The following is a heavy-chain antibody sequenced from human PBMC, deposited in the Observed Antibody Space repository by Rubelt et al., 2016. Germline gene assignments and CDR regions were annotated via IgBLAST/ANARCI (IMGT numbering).Heavy chain of an antibody. CDR2: ISESGGGT. D-gene: IGHD5-24*01. Sequence: GLEWVSTISESGGGTYYADSVKGRFTISRDNSKNTLYLQMNSLRAEDTAVYYCARPAVETDSDVFDYWGQGTLVTVSS. J-gene: IGHJ4*02. V-gene: IGHV3-23*01. CDR3: ARPAVETDSDVFDY.